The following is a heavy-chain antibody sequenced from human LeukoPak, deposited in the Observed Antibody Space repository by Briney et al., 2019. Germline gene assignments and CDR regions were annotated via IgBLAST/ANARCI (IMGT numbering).Heavy chain of an antibody. Sequence: PGGSLRLSCAASGFTFNNYAMTWVRQAPGKGLEWVSLINGGAGSSYYADSVKGRFTVSRDNFKNTLYLQMNSLGDDDTAVYYCAKGQGYNYGDSIDYWGQGTLVTVSS. CDR2: INGGAGSS. V-gene: IGHV3-23*01. CDR1: GFTFNNYA. CDR3: AKGQGYNYGDSIDY. D-gene: IGHD5-18*01. J-gene: IGHJ4*02.